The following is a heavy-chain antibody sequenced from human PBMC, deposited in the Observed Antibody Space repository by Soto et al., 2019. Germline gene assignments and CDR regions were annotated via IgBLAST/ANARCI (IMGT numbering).Heavy chain of an antibody. Sequence: SETLFLTCTVSGGSVSSGSYYWSWIRQPPGKGLEWIGYIYYSGSTNYNPSLKSRVTISVDTSKNQFSLKLSSVTAADTAVYYCASGGVGYCSSTSCVFDYWGQGTLVTVS. CDR1: GGSVSSGSYY. D-gene: IGHD2-2*01. J-gene: IGHJ4*02. CDR2: IYYSGST. CDR3: ASGGVGYCSSTSCVFDY. V-gene: IGHV4-61*01.